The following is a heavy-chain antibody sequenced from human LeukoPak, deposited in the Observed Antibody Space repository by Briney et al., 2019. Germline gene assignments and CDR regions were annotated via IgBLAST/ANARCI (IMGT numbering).Heavy chain of an antibody. J-gene: IGHJ4*02. D-gene: IGHD6-19*01. CDR1: GFTFSSYW. Sequence: GGSLRLSCAASGFTFSSYWMSWVRQAPGKGLEWVANIKQDGSEKYYVDPVKGRFTISRDNAKNSLYLQMNSLRAEDTAVYYCARDPSPYSSGWYAPVDYFDYWGQGTLVTVSS. V-gene: IGHV3-7*01. CDR2: IKQDGSEK. CDR3: ARDPSPYSSGWYAPVDYFDY.